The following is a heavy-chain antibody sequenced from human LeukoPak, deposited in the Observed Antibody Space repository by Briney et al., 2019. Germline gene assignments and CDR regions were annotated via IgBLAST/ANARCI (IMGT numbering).Heavy chain of an antibody. CDR1: GFTFSSYW. CDR2: ISSSSSYI. Sequence: GGSLRLSCSASGFTFSSYWMSWVRQAPGKGLEWVSSISSSSSYIYYADSVKGRFTISRDNAKNSLYLQMNSLRAEDTAVYYCAREGYRSSGPLDAFDIWGQGTMVTVSS. CDR3: AREGYRSSGPLDAFDI. D-gene: IGHD6-19*01. V-gene: IGHV3-21*04. J-gene: IGHJ3*02.